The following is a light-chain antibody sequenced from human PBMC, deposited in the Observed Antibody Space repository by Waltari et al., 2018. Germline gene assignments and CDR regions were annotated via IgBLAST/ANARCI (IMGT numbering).Light chain of an antibody. J-gene: IGLJ3*02. V-gene: IGLV2-14*01. CDR1: SRDVGFYNY. CDR3: NSYTGSSSWV. CDR2: DVS. Sequence: QSALTQPTSVSGSPGQSITISCTGTSRDVGFYNYVSWYQQYPGKVPRLLIYDVSERSSGISSRFSGSKSGNTASLTISGLQADDEADYYCNSYTGSSSWVFGGGTKLTVL.